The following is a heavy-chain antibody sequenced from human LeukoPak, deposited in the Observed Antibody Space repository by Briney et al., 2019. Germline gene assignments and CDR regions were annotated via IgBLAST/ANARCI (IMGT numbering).Heavy chain of an antibody. CDR1: GGTISSYY. Sequence: SETLSLTCTVSGGTISSYYWSWVRQPAGQGLEWIGRIYTSGSTNYNPSLKSRVTMSVDTSKHQFSLKLSSVTAADTAVYYCARGGQYGSGSYYTYYYYGMDVWGQGTTVTVSS. D-gene: IGHD3-10*01. J-gene: IGHJ6*02. CDR3: ARGGQYGSGSYYTYYYYGMDV. V-gene: IGHV4-4*07. CDR2: IYTSGST.